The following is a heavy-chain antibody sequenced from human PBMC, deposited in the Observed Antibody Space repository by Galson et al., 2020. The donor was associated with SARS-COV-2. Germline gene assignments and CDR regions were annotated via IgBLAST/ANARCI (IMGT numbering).Heavy chain of an antibody. D-gene: IGHD2-21*02. CDR2: INSDGSST. CDR3: ARDAGYCGGDCSNDY. CDR1: GFTFSSYW. V-gene: IGHV3-74*01. J-gene: IGHJ4*02. Sequence: GGSLRLSCAASGFTFSSYWMHWVRQAPGKGLVWVSRINSDGSSTSYADSVKGRFTISRDNAKNTLYLQMNSLRAEDTAVYYCARDAGYCGGDCSNDYWGQGTLVTVSS.